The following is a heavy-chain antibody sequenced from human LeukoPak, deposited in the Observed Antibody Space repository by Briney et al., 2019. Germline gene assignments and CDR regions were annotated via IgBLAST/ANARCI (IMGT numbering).Heavy chain of an antibody. D-gene: IGHD3-22*01. CDR1: GFTFSSYA. J-gene: IGHJ4*02. V-gene: IGHV3-23*01. CDR2: ISGSGGST. Sequence: PGGSLRLSCAASGFTFSSYAMSWVRQAPGKRLEWVSAISGSGGSTYYADSVKGRFTISSDNSKNTLYLQMNSLRAEDTAVYYCATSGGYYYDSSGYPSAAYFDYWGQGTLVTVSS. CDR3: ATSGGYYYDSSGYPSAAYFDY.